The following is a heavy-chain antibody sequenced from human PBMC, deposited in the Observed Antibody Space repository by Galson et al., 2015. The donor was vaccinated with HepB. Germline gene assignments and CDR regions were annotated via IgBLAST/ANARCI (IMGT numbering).Heavy chain of an antibody. J-gene: IGHJ4*02. D-gene: IGHD6-19*01. CDR2: VSGSGGST. V-gene: IGHV3-23*01. Sequence: SLRLSCAASGFTFGSYAMSWVRQAPGKGLEWVSAVSGSGGSTYYADSVKGRLTMSRDNSKSTLYLQLNSRRAEDTAVYYCAKEKDGSGWYVDYWGQGTLVTVSS. CDR3: AKEKDGSGWYVDY. CDR1: GFTFGSYA.